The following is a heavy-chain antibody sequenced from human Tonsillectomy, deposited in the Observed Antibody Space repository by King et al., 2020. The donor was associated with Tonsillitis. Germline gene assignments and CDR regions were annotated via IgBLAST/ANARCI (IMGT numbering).Heavy chain of an antibody. Sequence: VQLVESGGGLVKPGGSLRLSCAASGFTFSNAWMSWVRQAPGKGLEWVGRIKSKTDGGTTDYAAPVKGRFTISRDDSKNTLYLQMNSLKTEDTAMYYCTTDYGDYIFDYWGQGTLVTVSS. V-gene: IGHV3-15*01. CDR3: TTDYGDYIFDY. CDR2: IKSKTDGGTT. J-gene: IGHJ4*02. CDR1: GFTFSNAW. D-gene: IGHD4-17*01.